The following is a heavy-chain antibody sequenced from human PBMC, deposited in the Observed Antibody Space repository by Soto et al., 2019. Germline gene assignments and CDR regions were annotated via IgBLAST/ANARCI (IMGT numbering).Heavy chain of an antibody. CDR2: ISYHGSKN. Sequence: PGGSLRLSCAASGFTFSSYAMHWVRQPPGKGLEWVAVISYHGSKNYYAGSVKGRFTISRDNSKNTLYLQMNSLRAEDTAVYYCARERVEYGDYQYYGMDVWGQGTTVTVSS. V-gene: IGHV3-30-3*01. D-gene: IGHD2-15*01. CDR3: ARERVEYGDYQYYGMDV. J-gene: IGHJ6*02. CDR1: GFTFSSYA.